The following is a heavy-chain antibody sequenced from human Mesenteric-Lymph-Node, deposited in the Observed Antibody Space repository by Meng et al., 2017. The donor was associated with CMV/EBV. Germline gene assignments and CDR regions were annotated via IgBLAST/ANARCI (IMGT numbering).Heavy chain of an antibody. CDR3: ARVGLVPAAIGGAFDI. D-gene: IGHD2-2*01. V-gene: IGHV3-21*01. CDR2: ISSSSSYI. J-gene: IGHJ3*02. CDR1: GFTFSSYW. Sequence: GESLKISCAASGFTFSSYWMSWVRQAPGKGLEWVSSISSSSSYIYYADSVKGRFTISRDNAKNSLYLQMNSLRAEDTAVYYCARVGLVPAAIGGAFDIWGQGTMVTVSS.